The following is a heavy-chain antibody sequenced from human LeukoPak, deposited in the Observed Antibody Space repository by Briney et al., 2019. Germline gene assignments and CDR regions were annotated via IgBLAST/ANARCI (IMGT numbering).Heavy chain of an antibody. D-gene: IGHD3-22*01. Sequence: PGGSLRLSCAASGFTFSGYYMSWIRQAPGKGLEWVSYISSSSSYTNYADSVKGRFTVSRDNAKNSLYLQMNSLRAEDTAVYYCASGGISSGYFYWGQGTLVTVSS. CDR3: ASGGISSGYFY. V-gene: IGHV3-11*03. CDR2: ISSSSSYT. J-gene: IGHJ4*02. CDR1: GFTFSGYY.